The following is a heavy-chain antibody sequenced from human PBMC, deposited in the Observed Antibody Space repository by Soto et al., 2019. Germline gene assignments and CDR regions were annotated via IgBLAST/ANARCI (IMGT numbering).Heavy chain of an antibody. CDR1: GDTFTGDE. J-gene: IGHJ6*03. D-gene: IGHD3-16*01. CDR2: MNLNGGNT. Sequence: QVQLVQSGAEVKKPGASVKVSCKASGDTFTGDEITWVRQATGQGLEWMGWMNLNGGNTGYAQTFQGRVSMTGNPSTSTAYMELSSLRSEDTAVYYCARVPRGSRYFYYLDVWGKGTTVIVSS. V-gene: IGHV1-8*01. CDR3: ARVPRGSRYFYYLDV.